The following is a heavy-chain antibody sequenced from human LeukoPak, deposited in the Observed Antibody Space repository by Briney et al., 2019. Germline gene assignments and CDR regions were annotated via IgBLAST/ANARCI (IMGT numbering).Heavy chain of an antibody. D-gene: IGHD6-6*01. CDR1: GFTFSSYG. CDR3: AKEARRVVENFDY. V-gene: IGHV3-30*02. CDR2: IRYDGSNK. Sequence: SGGSLRLSCAASGFTFSSYGMHWVRQAPGKGLEWVAFIRYDGSNKYYADSVKGRFTISRDNSKNTLYLQMNSLRAEDTAVYYCAKEARRVVENFDYWGQGTLVTVSS. J-gene: IGHJ4*02.